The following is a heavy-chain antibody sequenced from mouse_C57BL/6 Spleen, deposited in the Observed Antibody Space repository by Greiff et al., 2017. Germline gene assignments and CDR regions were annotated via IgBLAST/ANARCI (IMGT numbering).Heavy chain of an antibody. Sequence: VKLVESGAELARPGASVKLSCKASGYTFTSYGISWVKQRTGQGLEWIGEIYPRSGNTYYNEKFKGKATLTADKSSSTAYMELRSLTSEDSAVYFCAREGEVVDYWGQGTTLTVSS. D-gene: IGHD1-3*01. CDR3: AREGEVVDY. CDR1: GYTFTSYG. CDR2: IYPRSGNT. J-gene: IGHJ2*01. V-gene: IGHV1-81*01.